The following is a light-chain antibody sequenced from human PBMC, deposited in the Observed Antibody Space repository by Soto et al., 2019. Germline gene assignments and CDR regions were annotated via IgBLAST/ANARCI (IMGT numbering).Light chain of an antibody. CDR3: QHYNNWPLT. Sequence: DIVMTQSPDSLAVSLGERATINCKSSQSVLYSSNNKNYLAWYQQKPGQAPRLLIYDASTRATGLPARFSGRVSGAEFTLTISSLQSEDFAVYYCQHYNNWPLTFGAGTKVDIK. CDR2: DAS. CDR1: QSVLYSSNNKNY. J-gene: IGKJ4*01. V-gene: IGKV4-1*01.